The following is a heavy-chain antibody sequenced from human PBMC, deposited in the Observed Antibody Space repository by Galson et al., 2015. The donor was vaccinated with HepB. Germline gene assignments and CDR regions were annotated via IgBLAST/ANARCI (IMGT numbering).Heavy chain of an antibody. CDR3: AASPPTVPYSSGWYSFPFDS. Sequence: SVKVSCKASGYTFTSYDINWVRQATGQGLEWMGWMNARIGSTGYPQKFQGRVTMTRNTSISTAYMELSSLRSEDTAVYYCAASPPTVPYSSGWYSFPFDSWGQGTMVIVSS. CDR2: MNARIGST. CDR1: GYTFTSYD. J-gene: IGHJ3*01. D-gene: IGHD6-19*01. V-gene: IGHV1-8*01.